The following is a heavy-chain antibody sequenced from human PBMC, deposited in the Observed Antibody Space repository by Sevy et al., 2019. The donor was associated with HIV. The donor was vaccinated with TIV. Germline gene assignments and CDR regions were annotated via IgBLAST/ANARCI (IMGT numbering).Heavy chain of an antibody. J-gene: IGHJ3*01. CDR2: ISGFGNT. CDR3: AKVLNPALESMMEVTVRSLKGFDV. Sequence: GGSLRLSCAASGFTFNTHVMNWVRQAPGKGLEWVSSISGFGNTYYADSVRGRLTISRDNAKNTLYLQMNSMRADDTGVYYCAKVLNPALESMMEVTVRSLKGFDVWGQGTMVTVSS. V-gene: IGHV3-23*01. CDR1: GFTFNTHV. D-gene: IGHD3-22*01.